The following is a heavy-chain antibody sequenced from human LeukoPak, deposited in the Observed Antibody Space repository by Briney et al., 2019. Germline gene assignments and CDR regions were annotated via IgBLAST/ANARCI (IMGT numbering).Heavy chain of an antibody. Sequence: ASVKVSCKASGYTFTYYYMHWVRQAPGQGLEWMGWLNPNTGGTKYAQKFQGRVTMTRDTSITTADMELSRPTSDDTAMYYCARVERLDYGELFYWGQGTLVTVSS. CDR2: LNPNTGGT. V-gene: IGHV1-2*02. J-gene: IGHJ4*02. D-gene: IGHD4-17*01. CDR3: ARVERLDYGELFY. CDR1: GYTFTYYY.